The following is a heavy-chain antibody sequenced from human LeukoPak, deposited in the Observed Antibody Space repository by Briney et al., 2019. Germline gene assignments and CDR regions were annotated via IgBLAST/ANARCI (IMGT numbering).Heavy chain of an antibody. CDR1: GGSISSSSYY. V-gene: IGHV4-39*01. Sequence: SETLSLTCTVSGGSISSSSYYWGWIRQPPGKGLEWIGSIYYSGSTYYNPSLKSRVTISADTSKNQFSLKLSSVTAADTAVYYCASSSGHAFDIWGQGTMVTVSS. J-gene: IGHJ3*02. CDR3: ASSSGHAFDI. CDR2: IYYSGST.